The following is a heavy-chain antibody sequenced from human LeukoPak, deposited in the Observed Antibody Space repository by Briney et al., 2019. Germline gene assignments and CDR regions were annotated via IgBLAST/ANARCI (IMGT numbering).Heavy chain of an antibody. Sequence: ASVKVSCKASGYTFTSYGISWVRQAPGQGLEWMGWISAYNGNTNYAQKLQGRVTMTTDTSTSTAYMELRSLRSDDTAVYYCARGYVDTAMEYSFDYWGQGTLVTVSS. CDR2: ISAYNGNT. D-gene: IGHD5-18*01. V-gene: IGHV1-18*04. CDR1: GYTFTSYG. CDR3: ARGYVDTAMEYSFDY. J-gene: IGHJ4*02.